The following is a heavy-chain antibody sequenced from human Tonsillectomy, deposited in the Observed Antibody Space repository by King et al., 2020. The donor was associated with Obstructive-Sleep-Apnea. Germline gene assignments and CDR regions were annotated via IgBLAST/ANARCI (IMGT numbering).Heavy chain of an antibody. J-gene: IGHJ4*02. CDR1: GYTFTGHY. D-gene: IGHD3-3*01. V-gene: IGHV1-2*04. Sequence: QLVQSGAEVKKPGASVKVSCKTSGYTFTGHYMHWVRQAPGQGLEWVGWINPHSGGTDYAQKFQGWVTMTSDTSINTAYMEVSRLRSDDTAVYYCARSSGGRFLEWFYFDYWGQGTLVTVSS. CDR3: ARSSGGRFLEWFYFDY. CDR2: INPHSGGT.